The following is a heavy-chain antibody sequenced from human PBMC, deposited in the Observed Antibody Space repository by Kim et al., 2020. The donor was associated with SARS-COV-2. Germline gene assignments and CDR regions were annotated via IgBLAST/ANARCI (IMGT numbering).Heavy chain of an antibody. Sequence: GGSLRLSCAASGFTFSSYAMSWVRQAPGKGLEWVSAISGSGGSTYYADSVKGRFTISRDNSKNTQYLQLNSLRAEDTAVYYCATAKPGYGSGSYYNADYYGMDVWGQGTTVTVSS. V-gene: IGHV3-23*01. J-gene: IGHJ6*02. D-gene: IGHD3-10*01. CDR1: GFTFSSYA. CDR3: ATAKPGYGSGSYYNADYYGMDV. CDR2: ISGSGGST.